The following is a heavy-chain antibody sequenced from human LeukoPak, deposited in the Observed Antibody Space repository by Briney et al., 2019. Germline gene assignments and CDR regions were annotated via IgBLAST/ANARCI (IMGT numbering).Heavy chain of an antibody. J-gene: IGHJ4*02. V-gene: IGHV4-39*01. CDR3: GSGAPHFDY. Sequence: SETLSLTCTVSGGSISSSSYYWGWIRQPPGKGLEWIGSIYYSGSTYYNPSLKSRVTISVDTSKNQFSLKLSSVTAADTAVYYCGSGAPHFDYWGQGTLVTVSS. CDR1: GGSISSSSYY. CDR2: IYYSGST.